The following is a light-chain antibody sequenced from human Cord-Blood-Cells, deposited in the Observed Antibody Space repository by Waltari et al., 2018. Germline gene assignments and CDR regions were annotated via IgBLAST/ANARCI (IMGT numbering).Light chain of an antibody. CDR3: CSYAGSSTLV. J-gene: IGLJ3*02. CDR2: EGS. Sequence: QSVLTQPASVSGSPGQSITISCTGTSSAVGGYNLVSWYQQHPGKAPKPMIYEGSKRPSGVSNRFSGSKSGNTASLTISGLQAEDEADYYCCSYAGSSTLVFGGGTKLTVL. CDR1: SSAVGGYNL. V-gene: IGLV2-23*01.